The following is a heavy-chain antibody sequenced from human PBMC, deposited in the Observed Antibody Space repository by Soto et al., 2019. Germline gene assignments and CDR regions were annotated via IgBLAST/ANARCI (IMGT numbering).Heavy chain of an antibody. CDR3: SLYYYATSGYYMRYFEL. J-gene: IGHJ2*01. D-gene: IGHD3-22*01. V-gene: IGHV1-69*06. Sequence: QVQVVQSGAEVKKPGSSVKVSCKASGDTLNTYAVNWVRQAPGQGLEWLGRISPISGTPKYAPKFQGRVTISADTSTRTAYMELSSLRSEDTAIYYCSLYYYATSGYYMRYFELWGRGTLVTVSS. CDR2: ISPISGTP. CDR1: GDTLNTYA.